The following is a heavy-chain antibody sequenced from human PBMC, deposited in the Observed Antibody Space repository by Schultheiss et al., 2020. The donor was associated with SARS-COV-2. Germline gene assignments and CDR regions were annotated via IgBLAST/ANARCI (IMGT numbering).Heavy chain of an antibody. J-gene: IGHJ4*02. CDR3: VGWVDPAPDC. V-gene: IGHV3-48*04. CDR2: ISSSGSTI. D-gene: IGHD3-16*01. Sequence: GGSLRLSCAASGFTFSGYSMNWVRQAPGKGLEWVSYISSSGSTIYYADSVKGRFTISRDNAKNSLFLQMNRLRVEDTALYYCVGWVDPAPDCWGQGALVTVSS. CDR1: GFTFSGYS.